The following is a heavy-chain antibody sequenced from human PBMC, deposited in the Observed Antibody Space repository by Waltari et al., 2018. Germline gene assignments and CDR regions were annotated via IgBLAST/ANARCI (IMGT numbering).Heavy chain of an antibody. V-gene: IGHV1-69-2*01. CDR3: ATGGVAAAGREDDY. CDR2: VDPEDGET. J-gene: IGHJ4*02. Sequence: EVQLVQSGAEVKKPGATVKLSCKASGSTFTDYYMHWLHQAPGKGLEWMGRVDPEDGETIYAEKFQGRVTITADTSTDTAYMELSSLRSEDTAVYYCATGGVAAAGREDDYWGQGTLVTVSS. CDR1: GSTFTDYY. D-gene: IGHD6-13*01.